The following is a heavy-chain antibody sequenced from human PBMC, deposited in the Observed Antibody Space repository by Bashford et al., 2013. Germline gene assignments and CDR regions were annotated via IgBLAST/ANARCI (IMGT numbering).Heavy chain of an antibody. J-gene: IGHJ6*02. V-gene: IGHV3-30*18. D-gene: IGHD3-3*01. CDR2: YHMMEVI. CDR3: AKDLTPYDFWSGYLSYYYYGMDV. Sequence: VRQASREGAWSGWQLYHMMEVINTMQTPSKGRFTISRDNSKNTLYLQMNSLRAEDTAVYYCAKDLTPYDFWSGYLSYYYYGMDVWGQGTTVTVSS.